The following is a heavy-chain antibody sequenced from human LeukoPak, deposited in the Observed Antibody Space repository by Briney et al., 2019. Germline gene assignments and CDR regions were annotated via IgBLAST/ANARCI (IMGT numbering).Heavy chain of an antibody. CDR2: IYYSGST. Sequence: SETLSLTCTVSGGSISSSNYYWCWIRQPPGKGLEWIGSIYYSGSTYYNPSLKSRVTISVDTSKNQFSLKLSSVTAADTAVYYCARQRWDYYDSSGYYPLDYWGQGTLVTVSS. D-gene: IGHD3-22*01. CDR1: GGSISSSNYY. V-gene: IGHV4-39*01. CDR3: ARQRWDYYDSSGYYPLDY. J-gene: IGHJ4*02.